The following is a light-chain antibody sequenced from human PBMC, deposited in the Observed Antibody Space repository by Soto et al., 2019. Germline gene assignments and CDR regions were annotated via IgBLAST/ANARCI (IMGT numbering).Light chain of an antibody. Sequence: QSVLTQSPSESGTPGQRVSISCSGSSSNIGTYSVNWFQHLPGTAPKLLIYNSNQRSSGVPDRFSGSKSGTSASLAISGLQSEDEADYYCAAWDDRVDVPVFGGGTKLTVL. CDR2: NSN. CDR1: SSNIGTYS. V-gene: IGLV1-44*01. CDR3: AAWDDRVDVPV. J-gene: IGLJ2*01.